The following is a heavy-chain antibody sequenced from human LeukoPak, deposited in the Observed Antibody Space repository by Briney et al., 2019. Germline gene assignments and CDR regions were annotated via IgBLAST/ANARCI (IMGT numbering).Heavy chain of an antibody. J-gene: IGHJ3*02. D-gene: IGHD2-2*01. V-gene: IGHV4-30-4*08. Sequence: PSETLSLTCTVSGGSISSGNYYWSWIRQPPGKGLEWIGYIYYSGNTYYNPSLKSRVTISVDTSNNQFSLKLSSVTAADTAVYYCARDRGYQPTEAFDIWGQGTMVTVSS. CDR2: IYYSGNT. CDR3: ARDRGYQPTEAFDI. CDR1: GGSISSGNYY.